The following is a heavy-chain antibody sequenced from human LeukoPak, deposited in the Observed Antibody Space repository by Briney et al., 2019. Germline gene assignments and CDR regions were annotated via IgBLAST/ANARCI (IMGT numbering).Heavy chain of an antibody. D-gene: IGHD6-13*01. CDR1: AFTFDDYG. J-gene: IGHJ4*02. Sequence: GGSLRLSCAASAFTFDDYGMRWVRQAPGKGLEGVSGINWNGGSTGYADSVKGRFTISRDNAKNPLYLQMNSLRAADAALYYCARAPNLGSWTTKYYFDYWGQGTLVTVSS. V-gene: IGHV3-20*04. CDR3: ARAPNLGSWTTKYYFDY. CDR2: INWNGGST.